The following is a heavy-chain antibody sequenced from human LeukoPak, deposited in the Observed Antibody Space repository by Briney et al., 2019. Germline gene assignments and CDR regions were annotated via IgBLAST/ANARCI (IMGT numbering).Heavy chain of an antibody. CDR3: ARVYGSGSYFFDY. CDR2: IYYSGST. Sequence: PSETLSLTCTVSGGSVSSGSYYWSWIRQPPGKGLEWIGYIYYSGSTDYNPSLKSRVTISVDTSQNQFSLKLSSVTAADTAVYYCARVYGSGSYFFDYWGQGTLVTVSS. CDR1: GGSVSSGSYY. V-gene: IGHV4-61*01. D-gene: IGHD3-10*01. J-gene: IGHJ4*02.